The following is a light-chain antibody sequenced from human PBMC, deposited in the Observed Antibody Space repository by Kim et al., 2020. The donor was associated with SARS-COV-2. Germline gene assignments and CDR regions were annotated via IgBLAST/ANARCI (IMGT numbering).Light chain of an antibody. CDR1: SSNSGNNY. CDR2: DNN. CDR3: GTWDSRLSSAV. Sequence: GKKCTISCSGSSSNSGNNYVSWYQQLPGTAPKLLIFDNNIRPSGISDRFSGSKSGTSATLGITGLQTGDEADYYCGTWDSRLSSAVFGGGTQLTVL. J-gene: IGLJ7*01. V-gene: IGLV1-51*01.